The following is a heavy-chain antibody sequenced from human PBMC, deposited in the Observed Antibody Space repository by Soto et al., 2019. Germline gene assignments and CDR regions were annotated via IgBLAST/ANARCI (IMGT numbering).Heavy chain of an antibody. D-gene: IGHD3-22*01. J-gene: IGHJ4*02. CDR3: ARGWTMTDFYDSRPLDY. Sequence: RRLSCEASGFTFNTYGMHWVRQAPGKGLEWVAVTWHDGSNIYYSDSVNGRFTISRDNFRNTLYLQMNTLRVEDTAVYYCARGWTMTDFYDSRPLDYWGQGTLATVSS. CDR1: GFTFNTYG. V-gene: IGHV3-33*01. CDR2: TWHDGSNI.